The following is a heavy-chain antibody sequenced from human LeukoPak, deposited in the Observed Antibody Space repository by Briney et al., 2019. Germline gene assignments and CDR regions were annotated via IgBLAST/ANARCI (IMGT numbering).Heavy chain of an antibody. Sequence: PGGSLRLSCAATGLTSRSYGMQSARQAPGKGLEWVAIIWYDGSIKYYVDSVKGRFTLSRDNSKNTLYLQMNSLSAEDRAVYYCARAGCNGGSSQPYAHYATDVWGQGTTVTVS. CDR2: IWYDGSIK. CDR1: GLTSRSYG. D-gene: IGHD4-23*01. V-gene: IGHV3-33*01. J-gene: IGHJ6*02. CDR3: ARAGCNGGSSQPYAHYATDV.